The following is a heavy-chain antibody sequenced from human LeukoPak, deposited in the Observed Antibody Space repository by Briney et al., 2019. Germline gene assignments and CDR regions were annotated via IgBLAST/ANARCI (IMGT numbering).Heavy chain of an antibody. J-gene: IGHJ4*02. CDR1: GGSFNSGAYY. Sequence: SETLSLTCNVSGGSFNSGAYYWSWIRQHPDKGLEWIRYVHDNGFPSYNPSLESRLSISKDTSKSQFSLKLSSVTAADTAVYFCARVRDFFDYWGQGILVSVSS. CDR2: VHDNGFP. V-gene: IGHV4-31*03. CDR3: ARVRDFFDY.